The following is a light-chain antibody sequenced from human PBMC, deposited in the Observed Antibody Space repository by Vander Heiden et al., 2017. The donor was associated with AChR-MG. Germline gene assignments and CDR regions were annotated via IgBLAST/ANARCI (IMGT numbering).Light chain of an antibody. Sequence: QSVLTQPPSVSAAPGEKVTISCPGSSPNIGNNYVSWYQQLPGTAPRLLIYDNNKRPSGIPDRFSGSRSGASATLVITGLQTGDEADYYCGTWDDSLSALFGGGTKLTVL. CDR1: SPNIGNNY. J-gene: IGLJ2*01. CDR3: GTWDDSLSAL. CDR2: DNN. V-gene: IGLV1-51*01.